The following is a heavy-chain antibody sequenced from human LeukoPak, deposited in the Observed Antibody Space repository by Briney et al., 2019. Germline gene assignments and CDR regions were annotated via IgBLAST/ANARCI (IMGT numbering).Heavy chain of an antibody. V-gene: IGHV4-34*01. J-gene: IGHJ4*02. CDR1: GGSFSGYY. D-gene: IGHD5-18*01. Sequence: SETLSLTCAVYGGSFSGYYWSWIRQPPGKGLEWIGEINHSGSTNYNPSLKSRVTISVDTSKNQFSLKLSSVTAADTAVYYCAGSDGYSGFVDYWGQGTLVTVSS. CDR2: INHSGST. CDR3: AGSDGYSGFVDY.